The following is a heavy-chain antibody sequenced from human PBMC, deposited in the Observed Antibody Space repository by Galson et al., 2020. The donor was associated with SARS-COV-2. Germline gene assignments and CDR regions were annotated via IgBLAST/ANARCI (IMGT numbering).Heavy chain of an antibody. CDR2: ISGSGSSA. J-gene: IGHJ4*02. CDR3: AKEGGRDEYGRFSFDY. Sequence: TGGSLRLSCAASGFTFRSYGMSWVRQAPGKGLEWVSGISGSGSSAYYADSVKGRFTISRDNSKNTLYLQMNSLRAEDTAIYYCAKEGGRDEYGRFSFDYWGQGTLVTVSS. V-gene: IGHV3-23*01. D-gene: IGHD4-17*01. CDR1: GFTFRSYG.